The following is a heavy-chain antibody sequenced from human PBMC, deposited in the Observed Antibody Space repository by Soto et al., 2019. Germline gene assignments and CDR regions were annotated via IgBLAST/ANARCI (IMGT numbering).Heavy chain of an antibody. V-gene: IGHV4-39*07. Sequence: SETLSLTCTVSGGSISSSSHYWGWIRQPPGKGLEGIGTIYYSGSTYYNPSLKSRVTISVDTSKNQFSLKLSSVTAADTAVYYCASQTANFYGSGSYYLPFDYWGQGTLVTVS. CDR3: ASQTANFYGSGSYYLPFDY. D-gene: IGHD3-10*01. CDR2: IYYSGST. J-gene: IGHJ4*02. CDR1: GGSISSSSHY.